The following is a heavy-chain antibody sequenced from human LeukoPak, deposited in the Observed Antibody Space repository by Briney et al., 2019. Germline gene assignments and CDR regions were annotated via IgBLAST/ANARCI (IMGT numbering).Heavy chain of an antibody. V-gene: IGHV4-39*01. Sequence: SETLSLACTVSGGSISSSSYYWGWIRQPPGKGLEWIASVHYTYGGSTYYSPSLKSRVTMSVDTSKSQFSLKLRSVTAADTAVYYCARKSGGSGSDAFEIWGQGTMITVSS. D-gene: IGHD3-10*01. CDR1: GGSISSSSYY. CDR2: VHYTYGGST. CDR3: ARKSGGSGSDAFEI. J-gene: IGHJ3*02.